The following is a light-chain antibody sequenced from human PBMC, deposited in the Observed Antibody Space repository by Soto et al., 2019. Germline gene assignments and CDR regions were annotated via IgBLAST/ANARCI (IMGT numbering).Light chain of an antibody. CDR3: SSYTSSSTRV. CDR2: EVT. Sequence: QSVLTQPASVSGSPGQSITISCTGTSSDVGGYNSVSWYRQHPGKAPKLVIYEVTNRPSGISNRFSGSKSGNTAYLTISGLQAEDEADYYCSSYTSSSTRVFGTGTKVTV. CDR1: SSDVGGYNS. V-gene: IGLV2-14*01. J-gene: IGLJ1*01.